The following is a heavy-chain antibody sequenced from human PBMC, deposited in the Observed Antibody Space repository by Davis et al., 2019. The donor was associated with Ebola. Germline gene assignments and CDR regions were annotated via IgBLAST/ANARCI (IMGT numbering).Heavy chain of an antibody. Sequence: SETLSLTCAVYGGSFSDYLWSWIRQSPGKGLEWIGKISHGGVSDYNPSLKSRVTISVDTSKNQFSLKLSSVTAADTAVHYCARAVGATTVWFDPWGQGTLVTVSS. CDR3: ARAVGATTVWFDP. J-gene: IGHJ5*02. V-gene: IGHV4-34*01. CDR2: ISHGGVS. CDR1: GGSFSDYL. D-gene: IGHD1-26*01.